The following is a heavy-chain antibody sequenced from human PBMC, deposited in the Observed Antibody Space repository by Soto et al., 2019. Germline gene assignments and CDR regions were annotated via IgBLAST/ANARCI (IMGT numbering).Heavy chain of an antibody. CDR2: IYYSGST. V-gene: IGHV4-31*03. J-gene: IGHJ6*03. D-gene: IGHD3-10*01. Sequence: SETLSLTCTVSGGSISSGGYYWSWIRQHPGKGLEWIGYIYYSGSTYYNPSLKSRVTISVDTSKNQFSLKLSSVTAADTAVYYCARSALWFGELSHTMDVWGKGTTVTVSS. CDR1: GGSISSGGYY. CDR3: ARSALWFGELSHTMDV.